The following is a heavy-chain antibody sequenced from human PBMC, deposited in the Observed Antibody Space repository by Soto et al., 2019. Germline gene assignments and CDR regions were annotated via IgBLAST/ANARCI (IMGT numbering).Heavy chain of an antibody. Sequence: VQLVESGGVLIKPGGSLRLSCATSGFIFNDEWMNWVRQAPARGLEWVGRTKNTANGGTRDYAAPVKGRFTISRDDSKTTVYLQMNKLKSEDTTVYHCARENYGAFQKRGQGTLVTVSS. J-gene: IGHJ3*01. CDR2: TKNTANGGTR. CDR1: GFIFNDEW. V-gene: IGHV3-15*07. CDR3: ARENYGAFQK. D-gene: IGHD4-17*01.